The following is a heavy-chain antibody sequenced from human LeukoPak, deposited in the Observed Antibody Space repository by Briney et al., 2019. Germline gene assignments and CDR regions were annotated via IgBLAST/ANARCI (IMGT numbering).Heavy chain of an antibody. CDR1: GGSISNYY. CDR2: IYYSGST. J-gene: IGHJ5*02. Sequence: SETLSLTCTVSGGSISNYYWGWIRRPPGKGLEWIGYIYYSGSTNYNPSLKSRVTFSVDTSKNQFSLKLRSVTAADTAVYYCAKYGGHNWFDPWGQGTLVTVSS. D-gene: IGHD5-12*01. CDR3: AKYGGHNWFDP. V-gene: IGHV4-59*03.